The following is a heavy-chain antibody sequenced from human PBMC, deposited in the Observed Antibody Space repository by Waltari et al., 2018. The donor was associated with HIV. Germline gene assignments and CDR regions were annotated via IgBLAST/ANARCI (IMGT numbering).Heavy chain of an antibody. CDR2: ISYDGSNK. CDR1: GFNFSSYG. J-gene: IGHJ4*02. CDR3: AKGSAPGNFDY. Sequence: QVQLVESGGGGVQPGRYLKHSCPASGFNFSSYGMHWVRQAPGKGLEWVAVISYDGSNKYYADSVKGRFTISRDNSKNTLYLQMNSLRAEDTAVYYCAKGSAPGNFDYWGQGTLVTVSS. V-gene: IGHV3-30*18. D-gene: IGHD6-13*01.